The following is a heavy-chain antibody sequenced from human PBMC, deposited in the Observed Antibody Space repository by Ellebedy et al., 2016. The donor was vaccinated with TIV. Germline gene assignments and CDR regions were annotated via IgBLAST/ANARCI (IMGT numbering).Heavy chain of an antibody. CDR1: GFTFSSYA. J-gene: IGHJ5*02. Sequence: GESLKISCAASGFTFSSYAMSWVRQAPGKGLEWVSAISGSGGSTYYADSVKGRFTISRDNSKNTLYLQMNSLRAEDTAVYYCAKRIGFWSGYPPQNWFDPWGQGTLVTVSS. D-gene: IGHD3-3*01. CDR3: AKRIGFWSGYPPQNWFDP. V-gene: IGHV3-23*01. CDR2: ISGSGGST.